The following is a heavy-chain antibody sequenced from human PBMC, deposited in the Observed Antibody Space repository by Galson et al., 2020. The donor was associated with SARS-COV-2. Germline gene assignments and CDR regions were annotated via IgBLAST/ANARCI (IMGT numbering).Heavy chain of an antibody. V-gene: IGHV3-21*01. Sequence: GGSLRLSCAASGFTFSSYTMNWVRQVPGKGLEWVSSITSSSTYIDYADSVKGRFTISRDNAKNSLYLQMNSLRAGDTAVYFCARTGAPHYYYSYYIDVWGKGTSVTVSS. CDR3: ARTGAPHYYYSYYIDV. J-gene: IGHJ6*03. D-gene: IGHD2-8*02. CDR1: GFTFSSYT. CDR2: ITSSSTYI.